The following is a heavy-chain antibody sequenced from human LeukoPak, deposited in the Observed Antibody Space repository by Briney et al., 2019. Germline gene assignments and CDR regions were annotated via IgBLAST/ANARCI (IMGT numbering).Heavy chain of an antibody. V-gene: IGHV3-NL1*01. Sequence: GGSLRLSCAASGFTFSSYGMHWVRQAPGKGLEWVSVIYSGGSTYYADSVKGRFTISRDNSKNTLYLQMNSLRAEDTAVYYCAVESGRHWGQGTLVTVSS. CDR3: AVESGRH. CDR1: GFTFSSYG. CDR2: IYSGGST. J-gene: IGHJ1*01.